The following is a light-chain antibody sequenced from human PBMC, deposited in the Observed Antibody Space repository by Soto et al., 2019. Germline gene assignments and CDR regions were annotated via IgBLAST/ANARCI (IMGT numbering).Light chain of an antibody. V-gene: IGLV2-14*01. J-gene: IGLJ2*01. CDR1: SSDVGGYNY. Sequence: QSALTQPASVSGSPGQSITISCTGTSSDVGGYNYVSWYQQHPGKAPKLMIYDVINRPSGVSNRFSVSKSGNTASLTISGLQAEDEADYYCSSYTSSSTLVFGGGTKVTVL. CDR2: DVI. CDR3: SSYTSSSTLV.